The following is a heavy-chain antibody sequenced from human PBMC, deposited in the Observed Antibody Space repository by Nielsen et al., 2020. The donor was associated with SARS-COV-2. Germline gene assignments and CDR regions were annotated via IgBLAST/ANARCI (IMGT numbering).Heavy chain of an antibody. D-gene: IGHD3-22*01. CDR3: AGGFYDSRGYNLVY. CDR2: IYHSWNT. J-gene: IGHJ4*02. V-gene: IGHV4-4*02. Sequence: SETLSLTCAVSGASISSSNWWSWVRQPPGKGLEWFGEIYHSWNTNYNPSLRSRFTLSRDTSKNKFSLKLSSVTAADTAVYYCAGGFYDSRGYNLVYWGQGTLVTVSS. CDR1: GASISSSNW.